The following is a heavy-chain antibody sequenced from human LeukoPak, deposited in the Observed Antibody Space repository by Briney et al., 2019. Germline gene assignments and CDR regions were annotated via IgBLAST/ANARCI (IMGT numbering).Heavy chain of an antibody. D-gene: IGHD4-23*01. Sequence: SVKVSCKASGGTFSSYAISWVRQAPGQGLEWMGGIIPIFGTANYAQKFQGRVTITADESTSTAYMELSSLRSEDTAVYYCARGLYGGNSDYYGMVVWGQGTTVTVSS. CDR3: ARGLYGGNSDYYGMVV. CDR1: GGTFSSYA. CDR2: IIPIFGTA. J-gene: IGHJ6*02. V-gene: IGHV1-69*01.